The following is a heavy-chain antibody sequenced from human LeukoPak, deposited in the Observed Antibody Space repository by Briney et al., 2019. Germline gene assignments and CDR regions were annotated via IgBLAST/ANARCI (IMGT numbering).Heavy chain of an antibody. Sequence: GGSLRLSCAASGFTFSSYAMHWVRQAPAKGLEWVAVISYDGSNKYYADSVKGRFTISRDNAKNSLYLQMNSLRAEDTAVYYCARDLVAAAGNWFDPWGQGTLVTVSS. CDR2: ISYDGSNK. V-gene: IGHV3-30-3*01. D-gene: IGHD6-13*01. CDR3: ARDLVAAAGNWFDP. CDR1: GFTFSSYA. J-gene: IGHJ5*02.